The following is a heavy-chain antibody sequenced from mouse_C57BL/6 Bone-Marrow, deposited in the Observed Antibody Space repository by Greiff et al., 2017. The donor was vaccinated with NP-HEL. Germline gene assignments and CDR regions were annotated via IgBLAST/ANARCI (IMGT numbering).Heavy chain of an antibody. J-gene: IGHJ3*01. Sequence: QVQLKQPGAELVKPGASVKLSCKASGYTFTSYWMHWVKQRPGQGLEWIGMIHPNSGSTNYNEKFKSKATLTVDKSSSTAYMQLSSLTSEDSAVYYCARSSSGPRFAYWGQGTLVTVSA. CDR1: GYTFTSYW. D-gene: IGHD3-2*02. CDR2: IHPNSGST. V-gene: IGHV1-64*01. CDR3: ARSSSGPRFAY.